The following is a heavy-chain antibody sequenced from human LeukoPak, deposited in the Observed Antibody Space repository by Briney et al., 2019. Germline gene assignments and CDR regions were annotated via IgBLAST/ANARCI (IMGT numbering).Heavy chain of an antibody. V-gene: IGHV4-30-4*08. CDR1: GGSISSGDYY. J-gene: IGHJ4*02. D-gene: IGHD1-26*01. Sequence: SETLSLTCTVSGGSISSGDYYWSWIRQPPGKGLEWIGYIYYSGSTYYNPSLKSRVTISVDTSKNQFSLKLSSVIAADTAVYYCARDPYSGSRFDYWGQGTLVTVSS. CDR2: IYYSGST. CDR3: ARDPYSGSRFDY.